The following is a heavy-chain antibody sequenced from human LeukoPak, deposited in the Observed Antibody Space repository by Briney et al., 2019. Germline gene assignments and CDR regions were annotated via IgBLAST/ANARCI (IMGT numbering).Heavy chain of an antibody. J-gene: IGHJ1*01. V-gene: IGHV3-30*02. CDR2: IRYDGSNE. Sequence: PGGSLRLSCAASGFSFSGYGMHWVRQAPGKGLEWVAFIRYDGSNEYYADSVKGRFTISRDKSKNTLSLQMNGLRAEDTAVYYCAKEEGYYYDSGGYYVEYFQHWGQGTLVTVSS. CDR3: AKEEGYYYDSGGYYVEYFQH. D-gene: IGHD3-22*01. CDR1: GFSFSGYG.